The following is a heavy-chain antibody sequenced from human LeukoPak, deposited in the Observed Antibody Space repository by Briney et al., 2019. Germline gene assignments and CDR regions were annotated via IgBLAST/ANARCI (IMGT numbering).Heavy chain of an antibody. CDR2: IKQDGSEK. V-gene: IGHV3-7*01. Sequence: TGGSLRLSCAASGFTFSSYWMSWVRQAPGKGLEWVANIKQDGSEKYYVDSVKGRFTISRDDAKNSLYLQMNSLRAEDTAVYYCARDSGYCSSTSCYVHWFDPWGQGTLVTVSS. CDR1: GFTFSSYW. D-gene: IGHD2-2*01. CDR3: ARDSGYCSSTSCYVHWFDP. J-gene: IGHJ5*02.